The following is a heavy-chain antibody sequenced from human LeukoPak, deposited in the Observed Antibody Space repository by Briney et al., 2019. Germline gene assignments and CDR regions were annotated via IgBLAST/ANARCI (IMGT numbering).Heavy chain of an antibody. CDR1: GFTFSSYG. CDR2: ISGRGGST. D-gene: IGHD4-17*01. Sequence: GGSLRLSCAASGFTFSSYGMHWVRQAPGKGLDWVSAISGRGGSTFYADSVKGRFTISRDNSKNTLYLQMNSLRAEDTAVYYCARDDYGETFDYWGQGTLVTVSS. V-gene: IGHV3-23*01. J-gene: IGHJ4*02. CDR3: ARDDYGETFDY.